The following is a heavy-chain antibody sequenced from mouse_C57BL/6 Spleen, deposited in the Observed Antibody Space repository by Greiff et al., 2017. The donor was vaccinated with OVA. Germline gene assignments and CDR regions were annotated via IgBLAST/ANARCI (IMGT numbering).Heavy chain of an antibody. CDR3: ARRRENFWYFDV. CDR2: INPNNGGT. CDR1: GYTFTDSY. Sequence: EVQLQQSGPELVKPGASVKISCKASGYTFTDSYLNWLKQSHGKTLGWIGVINPNNGGTSYNQKFKGKATLTVDKSSSTAYMELRSLTSEDSAVYYCARRRENFWYFDVWGTGTTVTVSS. V-gene: IGHV1-26*01. J-gene: IGHJ1*03.